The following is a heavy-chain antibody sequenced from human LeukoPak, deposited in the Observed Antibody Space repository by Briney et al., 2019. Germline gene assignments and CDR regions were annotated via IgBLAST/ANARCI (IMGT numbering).Heavy chain of an antibody. J-gene: IGHJ4*02. CDR3: ARDRRGGSWYYDY. Sequence: PSETLSLTCAVPGYSISSGYYWGWIRQPPGKGLEWIGSIYHSGSTYYNPSLKSRVTISVDTSKNQFSLKLSSVTAADTAVYYCARDRRGGSWYYDYWGQGTLVTVSS. CDR1: GYSISSGYY. D-gene: IGHD2-15*01. CDR2: IYHSGST. V-gene: IGHV4-38-2*02.